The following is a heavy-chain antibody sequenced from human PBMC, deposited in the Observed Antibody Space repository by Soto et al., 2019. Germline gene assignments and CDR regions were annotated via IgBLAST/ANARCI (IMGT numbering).Heavy chain of an antibody. V-gene: IGHV3-23*01. CDR3: AKDQSHSNPLDYFDF. J-gene: IGHJ4*02. CDR1: GFTFSIYA. Sequence: GGSLRLSCAASGFTFSIYAMTWVRQSPGKGLEWVSSMSRTGDNTYYADSVKGRFTISRDNSKNTLYLQMNSLRAEGTAIYYCAKDQSHSNPLDYFDFWGTGTLVTVSS. D-gene: IGHD3-22*01. CDR2: MSRTGDNT.